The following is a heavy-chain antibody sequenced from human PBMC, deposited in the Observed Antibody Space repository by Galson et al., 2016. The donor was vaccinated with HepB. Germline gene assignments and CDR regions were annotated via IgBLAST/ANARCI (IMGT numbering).Heavy chain of an antibody. D-gene: IGHD5-18*01. J-gene: IGHJ3*02. CDR3: AKPRRYNHDALHT. CDR1: GFTFRSYS. V-gene: IGHV3-23*01. Sequence: SLRLSCAASGFTFRSYSMNWVRQAPGKGLQWVSFISGSGTTTFYTDSVKGRFTISRDNSKNMLYLQMDSLRAEDTAVYSCAKPRRYNHDALHTWGQGTMVTVSS. CDR2: ISGSGTTT.